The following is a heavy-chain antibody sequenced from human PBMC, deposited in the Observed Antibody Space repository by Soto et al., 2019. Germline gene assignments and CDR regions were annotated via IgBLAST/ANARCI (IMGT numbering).Heavy chain of an antibody. CDR3: ARDYYKYYDSSGYYRSPAY. CDR1: VFTFTNYA. V-gene: IGHV3-23*01. J-gene: IGHJ4*02. Sequence: PGGPLPLSCPSSVFTFTNYAMTWVRPAPGQGLDGVSAISDSGGNPYYAASAKGRFTISRNNSKNPVYLQMNSLSAEDTAVYYCARDYYKYYDSSGYYRSPAYWGQGTLVTVSS. D-gene: IGHD3-22*01. CDR2: ISDSGGNP.